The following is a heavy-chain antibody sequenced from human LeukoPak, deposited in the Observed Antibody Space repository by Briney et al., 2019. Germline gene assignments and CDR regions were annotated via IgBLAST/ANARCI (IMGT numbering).Heavy chain of an antibody. J-gene: IGHJ4*02. CDR3: ASHYSSGSYRYTGSFDS. CDR1: GGSFSDYY. D-gene: IGHD3-16*02. Sequence: SETLSLTYAVYGGSFSDYYWSWIRQPPGKGLEWIGEINHSGTTNYSPSLKSRGSISVDTSKITFSLKFNSVTAADAAMYYCASHYSSGSYRYTGSFDSWGQGMLVNVSS. CDR2: INHSGTT. V-gene: IGHV4-34*01.